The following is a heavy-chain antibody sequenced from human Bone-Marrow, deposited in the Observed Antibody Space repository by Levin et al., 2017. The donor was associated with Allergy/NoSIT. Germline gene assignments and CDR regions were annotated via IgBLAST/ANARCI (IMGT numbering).Heavy chain of an antibody. CDR2: ISGSGGPT. Sequence: PEASVKVSCAASGFRFNDYAMSWVRQAPGKGLEWVSAISGSGGPTYYADSVKGRFTLSRDNSKNTLYLQMNSLSAEDTAVYFCAKDRGKGAASRPTSWGQGTLVTVSS. CDR1: GFRFNDYA. D-gene: IGHD6-13*01. V-gene: IGHV3-23*01. CDR3: AKDRGKGAASRPTS. J-gene: IGHJ5*02.